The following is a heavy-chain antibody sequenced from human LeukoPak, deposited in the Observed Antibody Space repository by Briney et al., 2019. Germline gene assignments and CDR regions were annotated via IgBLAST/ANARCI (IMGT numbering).Heavy chain of an antibody. CDR1: GFTFSDYY. Sequence: DPGGSLRLSCAASGFTFSDYYMSWIRQAPGKGLEWVYAISGCGSSTYYADTVNSRFTISRDNSKNTLYLQMNSLRAEDKAVYYCAKGGLYDRSGYFDYWGQGTLVTVSS. D-gene: IGHD3-22*01. CDR3: AKGGLYDRSGYFDY. J-gene: IGHJ4*02. V-gene: IGHV3-23*01. CDR2: ISGCGSST.